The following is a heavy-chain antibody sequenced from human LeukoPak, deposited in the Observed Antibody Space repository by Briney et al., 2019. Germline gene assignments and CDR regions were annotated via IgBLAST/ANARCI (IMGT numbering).Heavy chain of an antibody. CDR1: GGTFSSYA. CDR3: ATFEVGAHFDY. CDR2: IIPIFGTA. J-gene: IGHJ4*02. V-gene: IGHV1-69*05. Sequence: GASVKVSCKASGGTFSSYAISWVRQAPGQGLEWMGGIIPIFGTANYAQKFQGRVTITTDESTSTAYMELSSLRSEDTAVYYCATFEVGAHFDYWGQGTLVTVYS. D-gene: IGHD1-26*01.